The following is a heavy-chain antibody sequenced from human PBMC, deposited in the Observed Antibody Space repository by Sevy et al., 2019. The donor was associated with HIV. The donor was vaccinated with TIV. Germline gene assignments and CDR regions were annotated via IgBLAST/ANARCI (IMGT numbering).Heavy chain of an antibody. CDR1: GFTFSDFY. J-gene: IGHJ4*02. CDR3: VRGGGRIHDFDY. V-gene: IGHV3-11*01. CDR2: ISDSGHIK. D-gene: IGHD3-16*01. Sequence: GGSLRLSCAASGFTFSDFYMSWIRQAPGKGLEWVSYISDSGHIKHYEDSVKGRFLISGDNAHNTVHLQMNSLTAEDTADYYCVRGGGRIHDFDYWGRGTLVTVSS.